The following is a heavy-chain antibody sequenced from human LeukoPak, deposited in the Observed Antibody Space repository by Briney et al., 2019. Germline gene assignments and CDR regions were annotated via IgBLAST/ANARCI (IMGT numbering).Heavy chain of an antibody. CDR2: ISAYNGNT. J-gene: IGHJ5*02. D-gene: IGHD6-13*01. CDR3: ARARTVEAAATGGNWFDP. Sequence: GASVKVSCKASGYTFTSYGISWVRQAPGQGLEWMGWISAYNGNTNYAQKLQGRVTMTTDTSTSTAYMELRSLRSDDTAVYYCARARTVEAAATGGNWFDPWGQGTLVTVSS. CDR1: GYTFTSYG. V-gene: IGHV1-18*01.